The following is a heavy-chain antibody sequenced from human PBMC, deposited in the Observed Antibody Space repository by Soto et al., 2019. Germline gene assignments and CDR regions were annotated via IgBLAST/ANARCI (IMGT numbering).Heavy chain of an antibody. CDR2: ISAYNGNT. CDR3: ARERLAIFPDY. Sequence: ASVKVSCKASGYTFTCYGISWLRQAPGQGLEWMGWISAYNGNTNYAQKLQGRVTMTTDTSTSTAYMELRSLRSDDTAVYYCARERLAIFPDYWGQGTLVTVSS. CDR1: GYTFTCYG. V-gene: IGHV1-18*01. D-gene: IGHD3-9*01. J-gene: IGHJ4*02.